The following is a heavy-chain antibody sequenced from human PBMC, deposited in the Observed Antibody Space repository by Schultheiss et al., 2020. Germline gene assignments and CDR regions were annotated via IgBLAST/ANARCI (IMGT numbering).Heavy chain of an antibody. CDR2: ISAYNGNT. CDR1: GYTFTSYG. Sequence: ASVKVSCKASGYTFTSYGISWVRQAPGQGLEWMGWISAYNGNTNYAQKLQGRVTMTTDTSTSTAYMELRSLRSDDTAVYYCARDFVASSSPTTVTIPYYYYYGMDVWGQGTTVTVSS. CDR3: ARDFVASSSPTTVTIPYYYYYGMDV. V-gene: IGHV1-18*01. D-gene: IGHD4-11*01. J-gene: IGHJ6*02.